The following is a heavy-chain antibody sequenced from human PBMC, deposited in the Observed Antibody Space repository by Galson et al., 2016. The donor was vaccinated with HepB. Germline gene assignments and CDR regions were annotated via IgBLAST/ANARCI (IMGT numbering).Heavy chain of an antibody. J-gene: IGHJ5*02. Sequence: SLRLSCAASGVTFSDYYMSWIRLAPGKGLEWVSFIRDSNNYIDYAESVKGRFTISRDNAKNSLFLTRSSLRHEDTAGYYCARETGAGRFGELMYPNWFDPWGQGTLVTVSS. CDR2: IRDSNNYI. CDR1: GVTFSDYY. V-gene: IGHV3-11*06. CDR3: ARETGAGRFGELMYPNWFDP. D-gene: IGHD3-10*01.